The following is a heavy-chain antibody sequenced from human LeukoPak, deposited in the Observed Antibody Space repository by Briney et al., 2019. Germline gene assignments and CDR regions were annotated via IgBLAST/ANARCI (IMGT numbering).Heavy chain of an antibody. CDR1: GFTFTTYG. Sequence: GGTLRLPCSASGFTFTTYGMSWVRQAPGKGLEWVSGIGGSGTRTYYADSVKGRFTISRDNSKNTLYLRMNSLRDEDTAVYYCAKDSHWILFDDWGQGTLVTVSS. J-gene: IGHJ4*02. CDR3: AKDSHWILFDD. V-gene: IGHV3-23*01. CDR2: IGGSGTRT. D-gene: IGHD2-2*03.